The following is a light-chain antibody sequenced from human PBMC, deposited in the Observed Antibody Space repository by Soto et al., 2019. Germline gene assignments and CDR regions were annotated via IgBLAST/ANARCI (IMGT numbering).Light chain of an antibody. CDR3: AAWDDSLNGHVV. CDR2: SNT. V-gene: IGLV1-44*01. Sequence: QPVLTQPPSASGTPGQRLSISCSGSNSNIGKNTVNWYQQLPRTAPELLIYSNTQRPAGVPDRFSGSKPGTAASLAISGLQSEDEVDYYCAAWDDSLNGHVVFGGGTKLTVL. J-gene: IGLJ2*01. CDR1: NSNIGKNT.